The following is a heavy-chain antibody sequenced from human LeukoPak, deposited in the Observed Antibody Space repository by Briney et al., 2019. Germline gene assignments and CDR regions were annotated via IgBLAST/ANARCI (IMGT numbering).Heavy chain of an antibody. CDR3: AKDFRIGYSAHFDY. Sequence: PGGSLRLSCAASGFTFSDYYMTWVRQAPGKGLEWLSYITNRGDTVFYADSVKGRFTVSRDNAKRSLYLQIESLRDDDTAVYYCAKDFRIGYSAHFDYWGQGALVTVSS. V-gene: IGHV3-11*01. CDR1: GFTFSDYY. CDR2: ITNRGDTV. D-gene: IGHD2-21*01. J-gene: IGHJ4*02.